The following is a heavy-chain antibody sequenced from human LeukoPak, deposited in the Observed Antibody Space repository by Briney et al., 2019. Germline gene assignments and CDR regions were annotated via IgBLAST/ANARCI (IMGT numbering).Heavy chain of an antibody. CDR2: IIPILGIA. J-gene: IGHJ4*02. D-gene: IGHD5-18*01. Sequence: ASVKVSCKACGGTFSSYAISWVRQAPGQRLEWMGRIIPILGIANYAQKFQGRVTITADKSTSTAYMELSSLRSEDTAVYYCAPDRGYSYGPDFDYGGQGTLVTVSS. CDR3: APDRGYSYGPDFDY. CDR1: GGTFSSYA. V-gene: IGHV1-69*04.